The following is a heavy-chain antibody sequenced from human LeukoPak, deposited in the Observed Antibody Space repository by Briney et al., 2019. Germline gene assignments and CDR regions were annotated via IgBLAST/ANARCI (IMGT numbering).Heavy chain of an antibody. J-gene: IGHJ5*02. CDR2: IYSGGST. V-gene: IGHV3-66*01. CDR1: GFTVSSNY. D-gene: IGHD3-10*01. CDR3: ARDYYGSEGGNWFDP. Sequence: GGSLRLSCAASGFTVSSNYMSWVRQAPGKGLEWVSVIYSGGSTYYADSVKGRFTISRDNSKNTLYLQMNSLRAEDTAVYYWARDYYGSEGGNWFDPWGQGTLVTVSS.